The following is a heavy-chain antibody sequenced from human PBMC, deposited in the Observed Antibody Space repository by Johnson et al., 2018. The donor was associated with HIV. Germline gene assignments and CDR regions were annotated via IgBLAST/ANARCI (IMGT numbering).Heavy chain of an antibody. D-gene: IGHD1-26*01. Sequence: VQLVESGGGLVQPGRSLRLSCAASGFTFDDYAMHWVRQAPGKGLEWVSGINWNSGRIGYADSVKGRFTISRDNAKNTLYLQMNSLRAEYTAVYYCARVRIGRENAFDIWGQGTMVIVSS. J-gene: IGHJ3*02. V-gene: IGHV3-9*01. CDR2: INWNSGRI. CDR1: GFTFDDYA. CDR3: ARVRIGRENAFDI.